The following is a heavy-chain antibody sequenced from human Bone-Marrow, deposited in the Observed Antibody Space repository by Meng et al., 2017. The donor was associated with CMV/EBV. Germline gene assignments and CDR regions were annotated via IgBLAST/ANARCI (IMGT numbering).Heavy chain of an antibody. CDR1: GGSISSYY. Sequence: SETLSLTCTVSGGSISSYYWSWIRQPPGKGLEWIGYIYYSGSTNYNPSLKSRVTISVDTSKNQFSLKLSSVTAADTAVYYCARVGRAAQYYFDYWGHGTLVTVSS. D-gene: IGHD6-6*01. CDR2: IYYSGST. J-gene: IGHJ4*01. CDR3: ARVGRAAQYYFDY. V-gene: IGHV4-59*01.